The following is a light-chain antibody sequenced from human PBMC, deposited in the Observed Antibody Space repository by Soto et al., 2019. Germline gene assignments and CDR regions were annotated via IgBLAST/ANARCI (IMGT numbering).Light chain of an antibody. CDR3: QQYGTSPPRT. CDR2: GAS. Sequence: EIVLTQSPGTLSLSPGERATLSCRASQNINSRYIAWYQQRPGQAPRLLIYGASGRATGIPDRFSGSGSGTDFTLTISRLEPEDFAVYYCQQYGTSPPRTFGQGTKLEIK. V-gene: IGKV3-20*01. J-gene: IGKJ2*01. CDR1: QNINSRY.